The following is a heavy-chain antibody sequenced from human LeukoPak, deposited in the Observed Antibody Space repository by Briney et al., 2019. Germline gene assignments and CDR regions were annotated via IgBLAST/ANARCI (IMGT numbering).Heavy chain of an antibody. CDR3: ATDRRTLDAFDV. Sequence: GGSLRLSCAASGFTFSHYAMSWVRQAPGKGLEWVSGISGRGDTTYYADSVKGRFTISRANSKNTLYLQMNSLTTEDTAVYYCATDRRTLDAFDVWGQGTMVTVSS. D-gene: IGHD2-2*01. CDR1: GFTFSHYA. CDR2: ISGRGDTT. V-gene: IGHV3-23*01. J-gene: IGHJ3*01.